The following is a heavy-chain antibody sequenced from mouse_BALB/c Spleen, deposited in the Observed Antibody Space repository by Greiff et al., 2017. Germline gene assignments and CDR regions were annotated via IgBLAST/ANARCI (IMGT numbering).Heavy chain of an antibody. CDR3: ARLGVVEPYFDY. CDR2: ISNGGGST. CDR1: GFTFSSYT. D-gene: IGHD1-1*01. Sequence: EVMLVESGGGLVQPGGSLKLSCAASGFTFSSYTMSWVRQTPEKRLEWVAYISNGGGSTYYPDTVKGRFTISRDNAKNTLYLQMSSLKSEDTAMYYCARLGVVEPYFDYWGQGTTLTVSS. V-gene: IGHV5-12-2*01. J-gene: IGHJ2*01.